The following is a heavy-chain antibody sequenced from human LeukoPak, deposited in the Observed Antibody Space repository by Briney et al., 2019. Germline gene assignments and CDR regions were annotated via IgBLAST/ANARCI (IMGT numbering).Heavy chain of an antibody. CDR3: ARAPSEIGGYYPEYFRH. V-gene: IGHV3-74*01. Sequence: GGSLRLSCAASGFTLSSYWMHWVRQAPGKGLVWVSRIKSDGRTNYADSVKGRFTISRDNAKNTVSLQMNSLRAEDTGVYYCARAPSEIGGYYPEYFRHWGQGTLVTVSS. CDR2: IKSDGRT. D-gene: IGHD3-22*01. CDR1: GFTLSSYW. J-gene: IGHJ1*01.